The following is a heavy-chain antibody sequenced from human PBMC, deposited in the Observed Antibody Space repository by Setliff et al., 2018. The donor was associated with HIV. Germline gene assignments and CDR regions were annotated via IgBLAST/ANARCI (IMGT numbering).Heavy chain of an antibody. D-gene: IGHD3-3*01. Sequence: ASVKVSCKASGYTFTTYAMNWVRQAPGQGPEWIGWINTNTGNPTYAQGFTGRFVFSVDTSGSTAYLQINSLKSKDTAMYYCARAGRLTYYNFWSGRGWFDPWGQGTLVTVSS. V-gene: IGHV7-4-1*02. CDR3: ARAGRLTYYNFWSGRGWFDP. CDR1: GYTFTTYA. J-gene: IGHJ5*02. CDR2: INTNTGNP.